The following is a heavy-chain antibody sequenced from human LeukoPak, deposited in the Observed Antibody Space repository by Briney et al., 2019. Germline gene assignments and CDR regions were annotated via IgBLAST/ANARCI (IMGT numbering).Heavy chain of an antibody. CDR3: AKDVWDDFWSGYYPEYFQH. J-gene: IGHJ1*01. CDR1: GFTFSSYA. Sequence: GGSLRLSCAASGFTFSSYAMSWVRQAPGKGLEWVSAISGSGGSTYYADSVKGRFTISRDNSKNTLYLQMNSLRAEDTSVYYCAKDVWDDFWSGYYPEYFQHWGQGTLVTVSS. V-gene: IGHV3-23*01. D-gene: IGHD3-3*01. CDR2: ISGSGGST.